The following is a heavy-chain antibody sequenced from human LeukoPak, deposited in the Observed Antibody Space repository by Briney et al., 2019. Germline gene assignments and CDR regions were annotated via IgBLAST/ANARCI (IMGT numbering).Heavy chain of an antibody. CDR1: GGTISSYY. D-gene: IGHD6-19*01. Sequence: SETLSLTCTVSGGTISSYYWNWIRQPPGKGLEWIGYIHSSGSTKYNPSLKSRVTISVDTSENQFSLKLSSVTAADTAVYYCARWYSSGWAFDYWGQGTLVTVSS. J-gene: IGHJ4*02. CDR2: IHSSGST. CDR3: ARWYSSGWAFDY. V-gene: IGHV4-59*08.